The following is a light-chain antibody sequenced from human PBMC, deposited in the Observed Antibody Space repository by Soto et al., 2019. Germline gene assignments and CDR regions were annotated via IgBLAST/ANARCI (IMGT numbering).Light chain of an antibody. Sequence: DIQMTQSPSSLSASVGDRVTITCRTSQGIDNSLAWYQQKPGEIPKLLIYTASTLQSGVPSRFSGSGSGTDFTLTISSLQPEDVATYYCQKYNSAPPAVTFGPGTKVDIK. V-gene: IGKV1-27*01. CDR3: QKYNSAPPAVT. CDR2: TAS. CDR1: QGIDNS. J-gene: IGKJ3*01.